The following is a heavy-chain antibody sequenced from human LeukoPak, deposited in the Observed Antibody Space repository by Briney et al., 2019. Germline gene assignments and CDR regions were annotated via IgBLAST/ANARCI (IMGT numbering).Heavy chain of an antibody. CDR2: ISYDGSNK. J-gene: IGHJ3*02. Sequence: GGSLRLSCAASGFTFSSYGMHWVRQAPGKGLEWVAVISYDGSNKYYADSVKGRFTISRDNSKNTLYLQMNSLRAEDTAVYYCAKDKEDMVRGVIIIPGDAFDIWGQGTIVTVSS. V-gene: IGHV3-30*18. D-gene: IGHD3-10*01. CDR3: AKDKEDMVRGVIIIPGDAFDI. CDR1: GFTFSSYG.